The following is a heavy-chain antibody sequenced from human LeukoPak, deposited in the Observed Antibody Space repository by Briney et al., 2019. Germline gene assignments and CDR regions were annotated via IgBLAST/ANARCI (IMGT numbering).Heavy chain of an antibody. J-gene: IGHJ6*03. CDR3: ARAIFGVVRYYYYMDV. Sequence: SETLSLTCTVSGGSISSGDYYWSWIRQPPGKGLEWIGYIYYSGSTYYNPSLKSRVTISVDTSKNQFSLKLSSVTAADTAVYHCARAIFGVVRYYYYMDVWGKGTTVTVSS. CDR1: GGSISSGDYY. D-gene: IGHD3-3*01. V-gene: IGHV4-30-4*08. CDR2: IYYSGST.